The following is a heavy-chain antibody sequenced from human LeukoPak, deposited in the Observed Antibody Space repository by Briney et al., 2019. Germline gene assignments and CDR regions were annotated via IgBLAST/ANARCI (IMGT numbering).Heavy chain of an antibody. D-gene: IGHD3-3*01. CDR1: GGSISSYY. Sequence: PSETLSLTCTVSGGSISSYYWSWIRQPPGKGLEWIGYIYYSGSTNYNPSLKSRVTISVDTSKNQFSLKLSSVTAADTAVYYCARGPTIFGVVNYFNYWGQGTLVTVSS. CDR2: IYYSGST. V-gene: IGHV4-59*01. J-gene: IGHJ4*02. CDR3: ARGPTIFGVVNYFNY.